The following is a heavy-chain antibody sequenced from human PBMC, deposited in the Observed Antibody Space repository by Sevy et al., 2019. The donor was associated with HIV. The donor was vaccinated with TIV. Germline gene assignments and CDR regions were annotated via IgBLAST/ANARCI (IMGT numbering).Heavy chain of an antibody. D-gene: IGHD6-13*01. V-gene: IGHV3-7*01. CDR1: GFSLNSYW. CDR3: VRAIAADGSF. J-gene: IGHJ1*01. Sequence: GGSLRLSCAASGFSLNSYWMSWVRQAPGKGLEWVANIKQDGSVKYYVDSVKGRFTISRDNARNLLYLQMNSLRAEDTALYYCVRAIAADGSFWCQGTLVTASS. CDR2: IKQDGSVK.